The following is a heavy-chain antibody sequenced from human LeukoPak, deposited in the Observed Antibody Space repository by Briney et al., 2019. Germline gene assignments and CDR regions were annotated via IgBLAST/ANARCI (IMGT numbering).Heavy chain of an antibody. CDR3: ARPMVRGVNDALDI. Sequence: SETLSLTCTVSGGSISSYYWSWIRQPPGEGLEWIGYIYHSGSTNYNPSLKSRVTISVDTSKNQFSLKLSSVTAADTAVYYCARPMVRGVNDALDIWGQGTMVTASS. D-gene: IGHD3-10*01. V-gene: IGHV4-59*08. J-gene: IGHJ3*02. CDR1: GGSISSYY. CDR2: IYHSGST.